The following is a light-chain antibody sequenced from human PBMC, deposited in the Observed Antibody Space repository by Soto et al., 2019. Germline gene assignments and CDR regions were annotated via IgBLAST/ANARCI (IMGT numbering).Light chain of an antibody. CDR2: SNN. V-gene: IGLV1-44*01. Sequence: QSVLTQPPSASGTPGQRVTISCSGSSSNIGSNTVNWYQQLPGTAPKLLIYSNNQRPSGVPDRFSGSKSGTSASLAISGLQPEDEADYYCAAWDDSLNGQVFGTGPKVTVL. CDR1: SSNIGSNT. J-gene: IGLJ1*01. CDR3: AAWDDSLNGQV.